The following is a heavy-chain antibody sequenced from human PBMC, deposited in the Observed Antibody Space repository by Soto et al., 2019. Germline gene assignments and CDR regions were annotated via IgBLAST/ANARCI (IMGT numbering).Heavy chain of an antibody. CDR3: ARWDDYNAYTRVFDY. CDR2: IYYSGST. Sequence: SETLSLTCTVSGGSISSYYWSWIRQPPWKGLEWIGNIYYSGSTWYNPSLKSRVTISLDTSKNQFSLKLRSVTAADTAVYYCARWDDYNAYTRVFDYRGQGTLVTVSS. V-gene: IGHV4-59*04. J-gene: IGHJ4*02. D-gene: IGHD1-1*01. CDR1: GGSISSYY.